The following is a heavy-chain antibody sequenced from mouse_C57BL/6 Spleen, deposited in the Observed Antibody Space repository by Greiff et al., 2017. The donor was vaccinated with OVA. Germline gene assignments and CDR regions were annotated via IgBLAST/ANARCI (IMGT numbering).Heavy chain of an antibody. V-gene: IGHV1-62-2*01. CDR2: FYPGSGSI. D-gene: IGHD2-3*01. Sequence: QVQLKESGAELVKPGASVKLSCKASGYTFTEYTIHWVKQRSGQGLEWIGWFYPGSGSIKYNEKFKDKATLTADKSSITVYMELSRLTSEDSAVYFCARHEDDGYYTHAMDYWGQGTSVTVSS. CDR1: GYTFTEYT. CDR3: ARHEDDGYYTHAMDY. J-gene: IGHJ4*01.